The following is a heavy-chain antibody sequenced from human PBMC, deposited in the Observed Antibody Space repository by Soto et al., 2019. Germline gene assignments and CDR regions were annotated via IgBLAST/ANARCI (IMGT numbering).Heavy chain of an antibody. D-gene: IGHD6-6*01. Sequence: GSLRRAGAASGFTFSIYAMHWVLQAPGKGLEWVAVISYDGSNKYYADSVKGRFTISRDNSKNTLYLQMNSLRAEDTAVYYCAREYSSSSAAFDIWGQGTMVTVSS. CDR2: ISYDGSNK. J-gene: IGHJ3*02. CDR3: AREYSSSSAAFDI. CDR1: GFTFSIYA. V-gene: IGHV3-30-3*01.